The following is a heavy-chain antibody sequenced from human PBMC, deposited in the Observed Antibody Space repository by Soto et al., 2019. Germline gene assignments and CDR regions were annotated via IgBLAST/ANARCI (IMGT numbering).Heavy chain of an antibody. CDR2: IIPIFGTA. J-gene: IGHJ6*02. D-gene: IGHD3-9*01. Sequence: SVKVSCKASGGTFSSYAISWVRQAPGQGLEWMGGIIPIFGTANYAQKFQGRVTITADESTSTAYMELSSLRSEDTAVYYCARDRYYDILTGYYPPHSYYYSGMDVWGQGTTVTVSS. V-gene: IGHV1-69*13. CDR1: GGTFSSYA. CDR3: ARDRYYDILTGYYPPHSYYYSGMDV.